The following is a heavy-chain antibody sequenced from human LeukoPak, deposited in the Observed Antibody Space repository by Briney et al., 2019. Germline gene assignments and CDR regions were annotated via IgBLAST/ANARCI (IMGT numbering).Heavy chain of an antibody. D-gene: IGHD2-21*02. CDR3: AGRTAATTRPFDY. V-gene: IGHV4-59*01. Sequence: PSETLSLTCSVSGVSIDSYHWSWIRQPPGKGLEWIGYFYYTGSTNYSPSFEGRVTISEDTSKNQISLRLTSVTAAGTAVYYCAGRTAATTRPFDYWGQGTLVTVSS. J-gene: IGHJ4*02. CDR2: FYYTGST. CDR1: GVSIDSYH.